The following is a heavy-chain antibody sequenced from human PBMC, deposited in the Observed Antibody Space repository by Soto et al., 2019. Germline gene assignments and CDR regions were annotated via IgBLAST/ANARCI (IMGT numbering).Heavy chain of an antibody. Sequence: QLQLQESGPGLVKPSETLSLTCIVSGGSITRNNHYWGWIRQSPGKGLEWIGSILYSGSTNYNPSLKSRVTLSVETSKNQSSLKMSSVTAADTALYYCARLGSSGWYQGSYFDYCGQGSLVTVCS. CDR1: GGSITRNNHY. J-gene: IGHJ4*02. CDR2: ILYSGST. CDR3: ARLGSSGWYQGSYFDY. V-gene: IGHV4-39*01. D-gene: IGHD6-19*01.